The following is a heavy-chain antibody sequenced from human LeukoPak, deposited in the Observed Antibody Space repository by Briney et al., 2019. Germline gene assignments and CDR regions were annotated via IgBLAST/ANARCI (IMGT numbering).Heavy chain of an antibody. CDR1: GYTFTGYY. V-gene: IGHV1-2*02. CDR2: INPNSGGT. J-gene: IGHJ6*02. Sequence: GASVKVSCKASGYTFTGYYMHWVRQAPGQGLEWMGWINPNSGGTNYAQKFQGRVTMTRDTSISTAYMELSRLRSDDTAVYYCARAHRRFLESNDYYYYGMDVWGQGTTVTVSS. D-gene: IGHD3-3*01. CDR3: ARAHRRFLESNDYYYYGMDV.